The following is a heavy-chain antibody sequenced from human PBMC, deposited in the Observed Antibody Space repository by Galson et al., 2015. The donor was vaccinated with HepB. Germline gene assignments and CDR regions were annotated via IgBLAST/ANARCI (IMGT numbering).Heavy chain of an antibody. CDR1: GDSVSSNSAA. D-gene: IGHD3-22*01. CDR2: TYYRSKWYN. J-gene: IGHJ3*02. V-gene: IGHV6-1*01. Sequence: CAISGDSVSSNSAAWNWIRQSPSRGLEWLGRTYYRSKWYNDYAVSVKSRITINPDTSKNQFSLQLNSVTPEDTAVYYCAREITMIVRAAFDIWGQGTMVTVSS. CDR3: AREITMIVRAAFDI.